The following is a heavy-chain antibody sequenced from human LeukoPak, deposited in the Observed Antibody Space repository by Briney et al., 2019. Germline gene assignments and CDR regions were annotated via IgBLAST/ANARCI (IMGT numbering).Heavy chain of an antibody. J-gene: IGHJ3*02. V-gene: IGHV4-61*02. CDR2: IYTSGST. Sequence: PSQTLSLTCNVSGVSITSGRYYWSWVRQPAGKGLEWIGRIYTSGSTEYNPSLKSRVTTSRDTSKNQFSLKLISVTAADTAVYYCARVGSLGAFDIWGQGTMVTVSS. CDR3: ARVGSLGAFDI. CDR1: GVSITSGRYY. D-gene: IGHD1-26*01.